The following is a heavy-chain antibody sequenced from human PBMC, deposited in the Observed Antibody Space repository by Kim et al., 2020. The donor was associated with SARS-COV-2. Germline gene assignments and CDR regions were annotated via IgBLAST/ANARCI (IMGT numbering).Heavy chain of an antibody. CDR3: ARKSWGLEYCGGDCYDGWFDP. CDR2: IYYSGST. V-gene: IGHV4-59*13. Sequence: SETLSLTCTVSGGSISSYYWSWIRQPPGKGLEWIGYIYYSGSTNYNPSLKSRVTISVDTSKNQFSLKLSSVTAADTAVYYCARKSWGLEYCGGDCYDGWFDPWGQGTLVTVSS. D-gene: IGHD2-21*02. CDR1: GGSISSYY. J-gene: IGHJ5*02.